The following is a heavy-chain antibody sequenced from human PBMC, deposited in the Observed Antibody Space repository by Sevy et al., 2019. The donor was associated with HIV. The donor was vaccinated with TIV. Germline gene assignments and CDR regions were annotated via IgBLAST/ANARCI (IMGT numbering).Heavy chain of an antibody. V-gene: IGHV3-23*01. CDR2: ISYSGDST. CDR3: AGRKVGDFWSGSIRGPWAGGPLFDY. CDR1: GFTFSSYA. J-gene: IGHJ4*02. D-gene: IGHD3-3*01. Sequence: GGSLRLSCTSSGFTFSSYAMNWVRQAPGKGLEWVSTISYSGDSTYYADSVKGRFTISRDNSENTLCLQMNSLRAEDTALYYCAGRKVGDFWSGSIRGPWAGGPLFDYWGQGTLVTVSS.